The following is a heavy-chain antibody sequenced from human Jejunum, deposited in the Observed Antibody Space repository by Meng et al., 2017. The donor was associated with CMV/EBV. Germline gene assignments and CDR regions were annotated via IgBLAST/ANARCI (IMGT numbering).Heavy chain of an antibody. Sequence: GGSIDTGGNFWSWIRQRPGKGLEWIGNIYSFRGGTNYSPSFKSRVTISMDTSKNQFSLKLTSVTAADTAIYYCARLLWSGDVCFDYWGQGTLVTVSS. CDR2: IYSFRGGT. CDR1: GGSIDTGGNF. D-gene: IGHD3-3*01. CDR3: ARLLWSGDVCFDY. J-gene: IGHJ4*02. V-gene: IGHV4-31*02.